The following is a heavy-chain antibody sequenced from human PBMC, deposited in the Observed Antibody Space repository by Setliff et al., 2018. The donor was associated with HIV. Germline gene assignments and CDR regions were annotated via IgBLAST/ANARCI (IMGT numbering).Heavy chain of an antibody. CDR2: IQYDGRSK. D-gene: IGHD3-3*01. CDR1: GFMFSNYA. Sequence: GGSLRLSCAASGFMFSNYAIHWVRQAPGKGLEWVTFIQYDGRSKNYADSVKGRFTISRDNSKNKLYLQMNSLRIEDTAIYYCVKGDNFWTGYSTYFEFDPWGQGTLVTVSS. J-gene: IGHJ5*02. CDR3: VKGDNFWTGYSTYFEFDP. V-gene: IGHV3-30*02.